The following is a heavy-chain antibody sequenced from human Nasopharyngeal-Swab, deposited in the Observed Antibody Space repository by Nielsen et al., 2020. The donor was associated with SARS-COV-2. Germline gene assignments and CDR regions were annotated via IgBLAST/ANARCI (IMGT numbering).Heavy chain of an antibody. CDR3: AKICGGSGGSCSLDY. V-gene: IGHV3-48*04. CDR1: GFTFSPYT. CDR2: ITGTSDSI. Sequence: GESLKISCAASGFTFSPYTMTWVRQAPGKGLEWLSYITGTSDSIRYADSVKGRFTISRDNAKNSLYLQMNSLRAEDTAVYYCAKICGGSGGSCSLDYWGQGTLVTVSS. J-gene: IGHJ4*02. D-gene: IGHD2-15*01.